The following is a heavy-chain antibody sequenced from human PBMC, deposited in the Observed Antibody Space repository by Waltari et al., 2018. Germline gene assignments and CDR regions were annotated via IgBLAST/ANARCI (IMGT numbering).Heavy chain of an antibody. V-gene: IGHV3-7*01. CDR3: ATDPVVGATTVS. D-gene: IGHD1-26*01. CDR1: GFTFSGFW. J-gene: IGHJ4*02. Sequence: EVQLVESGGGLVQPGGSRRLSCAASGFTFSGFWMSWVRQAPGKGLEWVANIKQDGSEKYYVDSVKGRFTISRDNAKNSLYLQMNSLRAEDTAVYYCATDPVVGATTVSWGQGTLVTVSS. CDR2: IKQDGSEK.